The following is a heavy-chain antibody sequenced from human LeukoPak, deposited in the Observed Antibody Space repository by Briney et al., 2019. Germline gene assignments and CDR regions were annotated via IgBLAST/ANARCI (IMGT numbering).Heavy chain of an antibody. D-gene: IGHD1-26*01. CDR2: ISSSSSYI. Sequence: GGSLRLSCAASGLTFSSYSMNWVRQAPGKGLEWVSSISSSSSYIYYADSVKGRFTISRDNAKNSLYLQMNSLRAEDTAVYYCARGAAGASNPPFDYWGQGTLVTVSS. CDR3: ARGAAGASNPPFDY. V-gene: IGHV3-21*01. J-gene: IGHJ4*02. CDR1: GLTFSSYS.